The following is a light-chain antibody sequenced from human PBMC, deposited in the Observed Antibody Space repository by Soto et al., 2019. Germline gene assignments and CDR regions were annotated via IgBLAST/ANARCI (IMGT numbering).Light chain of an antibody. Sequence: IQMTQSPLSLSASVGEKVTITCRSSQNIEYYLNWYQQKPGKAPRLLVFGVSGLQSGDPPRFSGSGSGTDFSLTIDGLQPDDFATYYCQQSYATPLIFGPGTQV. CDR1: QNIEYY. J-gene: IGKJ3*01. CDR2: GVS. V-gene: IGKV1-39*01. CDR3: QQSYATPLI.